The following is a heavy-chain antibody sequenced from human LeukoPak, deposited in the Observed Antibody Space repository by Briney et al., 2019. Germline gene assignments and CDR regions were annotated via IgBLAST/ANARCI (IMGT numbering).Heavy chain of an antibody. CDR1: GLTGSHNY. J-gene: IGHJ5*02. CDR3: AKDRQQLAS. CDR2: IGGGGTGT. D-gene: IGHD6-13*01. V-gene: IGHV3-23*01. Sequence: GGSLRLSCAASGLTGSHNYVSWVRQAPGKGLEWVSGIGGGGTGTHYADSVKGRFTVSRDNSRNTLYLQMNSLRAEDTALYYCAKDRQQLASWGQGTLVTVSS.